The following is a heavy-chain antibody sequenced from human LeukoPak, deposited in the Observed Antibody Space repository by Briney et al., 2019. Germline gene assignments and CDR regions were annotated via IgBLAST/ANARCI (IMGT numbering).Heavy chain of an antibody. Sequence: PGGSLRLSCAASGFTFSNFAMSWVRQAPGKGLEWVSPISSSGGSTYYADSVKGRFTISRDNSKTTLYLQMNSLRAEDTAVYYCAKGYYHLDYWGQGTLVTVSS. J-gene: IGHJ4*02. CDR3: AKGYYHLDY. V-gene: IGHV3-23*01. CDR2: ISSSGGST. D-gene: IGHD3-10*01. CDR1: GFTFSNFA.